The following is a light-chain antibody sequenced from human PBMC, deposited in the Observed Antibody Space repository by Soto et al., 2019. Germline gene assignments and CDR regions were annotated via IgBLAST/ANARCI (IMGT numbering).Light chain of an antibody. V-gene: IGLV2-14*01. CDR1: ISDVGGYNY. CDR2: EVS. J-gene: IGLJ1*01. CDR3: SSYTSSSDYV. Sequence: QSVPTQPPSVSGSPGQSISISCTGTISDVGGYNYVSWYQQHPGKAPKLMIYEVSNRPSGVSNRFSGSKSGNTASLTISGLQAEDEADYYCSSYTSSSDYVFGTGTKVTVL.